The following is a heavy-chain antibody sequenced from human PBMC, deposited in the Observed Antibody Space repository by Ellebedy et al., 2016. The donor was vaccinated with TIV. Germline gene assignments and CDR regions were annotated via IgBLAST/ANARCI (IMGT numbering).Heavy chain of an antibody. CDR3: ARDLSGNSGYYTNWFDP. V-gene: IGHV1-2*02. CDR1: GYTFTGYY. Sequence: AASVKVSCKASGYTFTGYYMHWVRQAPGQGLEYVGWINPNSGGANYAQKFQGRVTMTRDTSISTVYMELSSLRSDDTAVYYCARDLSGNSGYYTNWFDPWGQGTLVTVSS. CDR2: INPNSGGA. D-gene: IGHD3-22*01. J-gene: IGHJ5*02.